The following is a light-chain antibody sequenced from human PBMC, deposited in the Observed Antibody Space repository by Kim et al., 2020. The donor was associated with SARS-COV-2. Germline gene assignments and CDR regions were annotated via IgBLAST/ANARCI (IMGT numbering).Light chain of an antibody. CDR2: DVN. CDR1: NSDVGGYDY. V-gene: IGLV2-14*03. CDR3: SSYTSSSPYV. J-gene: IGLJ1*01. Sequence: QSALTQPASVSGSPGQSITISCTGTNSDVGGYDYVSWYQQFPGKAPKLMIYDVNKRPSGVSNRFSGSKYGNTASLTISGLQAEDEADYYCSSYTSSSPYVFGIGTKVTVL.